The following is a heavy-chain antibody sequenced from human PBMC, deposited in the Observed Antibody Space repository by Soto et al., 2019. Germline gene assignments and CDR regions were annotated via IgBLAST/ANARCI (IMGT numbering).Heavy chain of an antibody. CDR1: GFTFSSYE. CDR2: VSSGGGTI. V-gene: IGHV3-48*03. D-gene: IGHD3-16*01. J-gene: IGHJ5*02. CDR3: ARVKAPVGWFDP. Sequence: EVQLVESGGGLVQPGGSLRLSCAASGFTFSSYEMNWVRQAPGKGLEWVSYVSSGGGTIYYADSVKGRFTISRDNAKNSLYLQMNSLRAEDTAVYYCARVKAPVGWFDPWGQGTLVTVSS.